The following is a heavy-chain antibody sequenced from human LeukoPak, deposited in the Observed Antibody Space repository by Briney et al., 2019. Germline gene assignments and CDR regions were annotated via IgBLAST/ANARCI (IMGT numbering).Heavy chain of an antibody. D-gene: IGHD1-26*01. J-gene: IGHJ4*02. Sequence: SETLSLTCTVSGGSVSSGSYYWSWIRQPPGKGLEWIGYIYYSGSTNYNPSLKSRVTISVDTSKNQFSLKLSSVTAADTAVYYCARGLDRWDEDYFDYWGQGTLVTVSS. CDR1: GGSVSSGSYY. CDR3: ARGLDRWDEDYFDY. V-gene: IGHV4-61*01. CDR2: IYYSGST.